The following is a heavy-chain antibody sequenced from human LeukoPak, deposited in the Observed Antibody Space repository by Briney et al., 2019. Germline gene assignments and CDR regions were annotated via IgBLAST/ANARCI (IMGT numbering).Heavy chain of an antibody. J-gene: IGHJ4*02. Sequence: AGGSLRLSCAASGFTFSSYSMNWVRQAPGKGLEWVSFISTSSTYIYYADSVKGRFTISRDNAKNSLYLQMNSLRAEDTAVYYCAKVHLQFAFDYWGQGTLVTVSS. V-gene: IGHV3-21*01. D-gene: IGHD3-16*01. CDR3: AKVHLQFAFDY. CDR2: ISTSSTYI. CDR1: GFTFSSYS.